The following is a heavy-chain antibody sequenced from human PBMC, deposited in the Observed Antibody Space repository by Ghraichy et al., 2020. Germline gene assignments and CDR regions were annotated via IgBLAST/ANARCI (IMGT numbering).Heavy chain of an antibody. CDR1: GGSISSGNYY. D-gene: IGHD6-19*01. Sequence: SETLSLTCTVSGGSISSGNYYWSWIRQHPGKGLEWIGYISYSGDTYYNPSLKSRVTISVDTSKNQFSLKLSSVTAADTAMYFCARTIAVAGTNYFDYWGQGTLVTVSS. J-gene: IGHJ4*02. V-gene: IGHV4-31*03. CDR3: ARTIAVAGTNYFDY. CDR2: ISYSGDT.